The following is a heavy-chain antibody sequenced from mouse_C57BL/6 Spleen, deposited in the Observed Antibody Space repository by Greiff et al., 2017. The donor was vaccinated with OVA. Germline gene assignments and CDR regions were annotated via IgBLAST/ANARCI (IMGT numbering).Heavy chain of an antibody. CDR3: AENYYYGSSYEGYFDV. D-gene: IGHD1-1*01. CDR1: GYTFTSYW. CDR2: IYPGSGST. Sequence: VQLQQSGAELVKPGASVKMSCKASGYTFTSYWITWVKQRPGQGLEWIGDIYPGSGSTNYNEKFKSKATLTVDTSSSTAYMQLSSLTSEDSAVYYCAENYYYGSSYEGYFDVWGTGTTVTVSS. J-gene: IGHJ1*03. V-gene: IGHV1-55*01.